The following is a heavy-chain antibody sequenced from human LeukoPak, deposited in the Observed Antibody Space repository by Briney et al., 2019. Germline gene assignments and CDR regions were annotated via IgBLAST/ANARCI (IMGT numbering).Heavy chain of an antibody. CDR1: GVSISHYD. J-gene: IGHJ3*02. CDR3: ARRGGSPLGAFDI. Sequence: PSETLSLTRTVSGVSISHYDWSWIRRPPGKGLEWIGYIDYSGSTNYNPSLRSRVTISVDTAKNQFSLRLSSMTAAGTAVYYCARRGGSPLGAFDIWGQGTMVTVSS. D-gene: IGHD1-26*01. CDR2: IDYSGST. V-gene: IGHV4-59*01.